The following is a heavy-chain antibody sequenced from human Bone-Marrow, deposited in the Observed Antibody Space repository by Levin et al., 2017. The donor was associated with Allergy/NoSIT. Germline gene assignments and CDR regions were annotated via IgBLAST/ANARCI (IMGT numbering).Heavy chain of an antibody. D-gene: IGHD3-3*01. V-gene: IGHV4-38-2*02. CDR2: MYHSGST. Sequence: PSQTLSLTCTVSTYSISSGYYWGWIRQPPGKGLEWIGSMYHSGSTYYNPSLKSRITISIDTSNNQFSLKLSSMTAADTAFYYCARGHYDFWSGYTPINYFDPWGQGTLVTVSS. CDR1: TYSISSGYY. J-gene: IGHJ5*02. CDR3: ARGHYDFWSGYTPINYFDP.